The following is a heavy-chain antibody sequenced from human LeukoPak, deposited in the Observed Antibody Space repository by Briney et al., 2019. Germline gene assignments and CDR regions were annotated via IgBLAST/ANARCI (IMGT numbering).Heavy chain of an antibody. CDR1: GYTFTSYD. J-gene: IGHJ6*02. CDR2: MNANSGNT. V-gene: IGHV1-8*01. CDR3: ARCIAAAGIYYYYGMDV. D-gene: IGHD6-13*01. Sequence: ASVKVSCKASGYTFTSYDINWVRQATGQGLEWMGWMNANSGNTGYAQKLQGRVTMTRNTSISTAYMELSSLRSEDTAVYYCARCIAAAGIYYYYGMDVWGQGTTVTVSS.